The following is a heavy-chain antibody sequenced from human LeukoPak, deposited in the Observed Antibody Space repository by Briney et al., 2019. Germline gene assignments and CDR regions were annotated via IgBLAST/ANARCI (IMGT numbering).Heavy chain of an antibody. CDR2: INHRGST. D-gene: IGHD3-22*01. CDR1: GYSISTDYY. CDR3: ARVGDTSGYYQRFDY. J-gene: IGHJ4*01. V-gene: IGHV4-38-2*02. Sequence: SETLSLTCSVSGYSISTDYYWGWIRQAPGKGLEWIGIINHRGSTNYNPSLKSRVTISPDTSKNQFSLKLSSVTAADTAVHYCARVGDTSGYYQRFDYWGQGTLVTVSS.